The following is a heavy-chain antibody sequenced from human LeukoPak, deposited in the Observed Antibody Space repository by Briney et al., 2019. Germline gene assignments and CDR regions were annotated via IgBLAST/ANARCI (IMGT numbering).Heavy chain of an antibody. Sequence: ASVKVSCKASGYTFTSYDINWVRQATGQGLEWMGWMNPNSGNTGYAQKFQGRVTITRNTSISTAYMELSSLRSEDTAVYYCARAHGYSSGWDKGWFDPWGQGTLVTVSS. CDR3: ARAHGYSSGWDKGWFDP. V-gene: IGHV1-8*03. D-gene: IGHD6-19*01. CDR1: GYTFTSYD. CDR2: MNPNSGNT. J-gene: IGHJ5*02.